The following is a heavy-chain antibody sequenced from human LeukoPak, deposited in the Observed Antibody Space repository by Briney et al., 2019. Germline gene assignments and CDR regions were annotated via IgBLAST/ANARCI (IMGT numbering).Heavy chain of an antibody. V-gene: IGHV4-39*01. CDR2: IYYSGST. CDR3: ATLYREFDY. CDR1: GGSISSSSYY. Sequence: HSETLSLTCTVSGGSISSSSYYWGWIRQPPGKGLEWIGSIYYSGSTYYNPSLKSRVTISVDTSKNQFSLKLSSVTAADTAVYYCATLYREFDYWGQGTLVTVSS. D-gene: IGHD4-11*01. J-gene: IGHJ4*02.